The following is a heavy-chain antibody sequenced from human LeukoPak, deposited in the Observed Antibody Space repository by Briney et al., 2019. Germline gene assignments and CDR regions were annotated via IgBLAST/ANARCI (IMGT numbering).Heavy chain of an antibody. J-gene: IGHJ4*02. Sequence: GGSLRLSCAASGITFSSYAMHWVRQAPGKGLEWVAVISYDGSNKYYADSVKGRFTISRDNSKNTLYLQMGSLRAEDMAVYYCARVRGQPSVVVTAFYDYWGQGTLVTVSS. D-gene: IGHD2-21*02. CDR3: ARVRGQPSVVVTAFYDY. CDR2: ISYDGSNK. V-gene: IGHV3-30*14. CDR1: GITFSSYA.